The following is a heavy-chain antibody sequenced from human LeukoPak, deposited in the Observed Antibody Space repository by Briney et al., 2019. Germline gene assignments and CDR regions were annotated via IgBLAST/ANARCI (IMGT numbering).Heavy chain of an antibody. Sequence: SETLSLTCTVSGGSISSYYWSWIRQPPGKGLEWIGYIYYSGSTNYNPSLKSRVTISVDTSKNQFSLKLSSVTAADTAVYYCARGLYGLANDYFDYWGQGTLVTVSS. V-gene: IGHV4-59*12. J-gene: IGHJ4*02. CDR1: GGSISSYY. CDR2: IYYSGST. CDR3: ARGLYGLANDYFDY. D-gene: IGHD3-10*01.